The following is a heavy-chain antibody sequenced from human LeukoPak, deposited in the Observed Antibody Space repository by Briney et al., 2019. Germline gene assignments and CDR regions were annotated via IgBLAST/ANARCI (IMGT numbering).Heavy chain of an antibody. CDR1: GGSITNYF. V-gene: IGHV4-59*13. CDR2: IYSSGNT. J-gene: IGHJ4*02. Sequence: KPSETLSLTCTVSGGSITNYFWSWIRQPPGRGLEWIGYIYSSGNTKYNPSLKSRVTISVDTSENQFSLKLSSVTAADTAVYYCASFKDFWSGYYPVDYWGQGTLVTVSS. CDR3: ASFKDFWSGYYPVDY. D-gene: IGHD3-3*01.